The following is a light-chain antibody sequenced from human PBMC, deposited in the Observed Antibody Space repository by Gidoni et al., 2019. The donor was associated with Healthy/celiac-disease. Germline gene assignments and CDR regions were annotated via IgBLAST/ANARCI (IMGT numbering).Light chain of an antibody. Sequence: DIQMTQSPSSLSASVGDRVTIPSRASQSISSYLNWYQQKPGKAPKLLIYAASSLQSGVPSRFSGSGSGKDFTLTISSLQPEDFATYYCQQSYSTLAITFGQGTRLEIK. CDR2: AAS. V-gene: IGKV1-39*01. CDR1: QSISSY. CDR3: QQSYSTLAIT. J-gene: IGKJ5*01.